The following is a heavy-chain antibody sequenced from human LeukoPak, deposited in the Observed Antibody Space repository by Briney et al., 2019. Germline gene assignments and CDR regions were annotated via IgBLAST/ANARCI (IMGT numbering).Heavy chain of an antibody. V-gene: IGHV3-23*01. CDR2: ISGSGGST. D-gene: IGHD3-9*01. J-gene: IGHJ4*02. CDR1: GFTFSSYA. Sequence: GGSLRLSCAASGFTFSSYAMSWVRQAPGKGLKWVSAISGSGGSTYYADSVKGRFTISRDNSKNTLYLQMNSLRAEDTAVYYCARDEGTSYDILTGYYPLFDYWGQGTLVTVSS. CDR3: ARDEGTSYDILTGYYPLFDY.